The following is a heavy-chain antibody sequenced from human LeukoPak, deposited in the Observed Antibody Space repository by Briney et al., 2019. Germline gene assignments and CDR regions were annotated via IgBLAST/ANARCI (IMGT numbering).Heavy chain of an antibody. J-gene: IGHJ4*02. CDR1: GFTFSSYA. CDR2: ISGSGGKT. V-gene: IGHV3-23*01. Sequence: GGSLRLSCAASGFTFSSYAMNWVRQAPGKGLEWVSVISGSGGKTHYADSVKGRFTISGDNSKNTLYLQMNSLRAEDTAVYYCARGVSWTYYLQTFDYWGQGTLVTVSS. D-gene: IGHD1-26*01. CDR3: ARGVSWTYYLQTFDY.